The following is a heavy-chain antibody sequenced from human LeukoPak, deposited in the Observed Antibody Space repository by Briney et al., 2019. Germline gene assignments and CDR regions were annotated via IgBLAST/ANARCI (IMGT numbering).Heavy chain of an antibody. CDR2: IYYSGST. D-gene: IGHD6-19*01. CDR1: GGSISSSSYY. Sequence: SETPSLTCTVSGGSISSSSYYWGWIRQPPRKGLEWIGGIYYSGSTYYNPSLKSRVTISVDTSKNQFSLKLSSVTAADTAVYYCARVCGFNSGWYPYYYYYYYMDVWGKGTTVTVSS. CDR3: ARVCGFNSGWYPYYYYYYYMDV. J-gene: IGHJ6*03. V-gene: IGHV4-39*07.